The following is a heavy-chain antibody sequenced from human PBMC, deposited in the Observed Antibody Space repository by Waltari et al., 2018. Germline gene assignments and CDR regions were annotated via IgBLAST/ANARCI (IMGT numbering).Heavy chain of an antibody. Sequence: QLQLQESGPGLVKPSETLSLTCTVSGGSISSSSYYWGWIRQPPGKGLEWIGSIYYSGSTYYNPSLRGRVTISVDTSKNQFSLKLSSVTAADTAVYYCARVPGYYDSSGYSIWGQGTLVTVSS. V-gene: IGHV4-39*07. CDR1: GGSISSSSYY. D-gene: IGHD3-22*01. CDR3: ARVPGYYDSSGYSI. J-gene: IGHJ4*02. CDR2: IYYSGST.